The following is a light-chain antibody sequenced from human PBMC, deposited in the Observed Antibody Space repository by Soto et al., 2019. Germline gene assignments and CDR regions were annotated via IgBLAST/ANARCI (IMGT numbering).Light chain of an antibody. J-gene: IGKJ1*01. Sequence: DIVMTQSPGTLSLSPGERATLSCRASQSISSNYVAWYQQKPGQSPRLLIYGASSRATGIPDRFSGRGSGTDFTLTISRLEPEDFAVYYCQQYGSSGTFGQGTKV. CDR2: GAS. V-gene: IGKV3-20*01. CDR1: QSISSNY. CDR3: QQYGSSGT.